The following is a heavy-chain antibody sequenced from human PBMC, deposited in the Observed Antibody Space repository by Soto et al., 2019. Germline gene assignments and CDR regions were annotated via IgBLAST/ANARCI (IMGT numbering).Heavy chain of an antibody. CDR3: ARTSYDILTGRLDAFDV. V-gene: IGHV4-30-2*01. J-gene: IGHJ3*01. D-gene: IGHD3-9*01. Sequence: SETLALTFAVSGGSISDGGYSWSCLRQPPWKGLEWIVFVSHSGNTYCNPSLRIRVIISIDKSRNHFSLGLKSVTAADTAMYYCARTSYDILTGRLDAFDVWGQGTMVTV. CDR1: GGSISDGGYS. CDR2: VSHSGNT.